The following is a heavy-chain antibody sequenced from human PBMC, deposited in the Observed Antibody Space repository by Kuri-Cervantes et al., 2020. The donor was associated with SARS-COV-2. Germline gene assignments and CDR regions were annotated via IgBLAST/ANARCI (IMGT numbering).Heavy chain of an antibody. V-gene: IGHV7-4-1*02. Sequence: ASVKVSCKASGYTFTNNDIHWVRQATGQGLEWMGWTNTNTGNPTYAQGFTGRFVFSLDTSVSTAYLQISSLKAEDTAVYYCAREEEDGDYLPSDAFDIWGQGTMVTVSS. CDR3: AREEEDGDYLPSDAFDI. CDR2: TNTNTGNP. D-gene: IGHD4-17*01. J-gene: IGHJ3*02. CDR1: GYTFTNND.